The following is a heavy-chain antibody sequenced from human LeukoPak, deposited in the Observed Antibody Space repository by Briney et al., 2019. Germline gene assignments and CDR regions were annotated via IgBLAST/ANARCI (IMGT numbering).Heavy chain of an antibody. Sequence: GGSLRLSCAASGFPFSSYAMSWVRQAPGKGLEWVSAISGSGGSTYYADSVKGRLPISRDNSKTTLYLQMNSLRAEDTAVYYCAKVKSSGWYYFDYWGQGTLVTVSS. D-gene: IGHD6-19*01. CDR3: AKVKSSGWYYFDY. CDR1: GFPFSSYA. V-gene: IGHV3-23*01. J-gene: IGHJ4*02. CDR2: ISGSGGST.